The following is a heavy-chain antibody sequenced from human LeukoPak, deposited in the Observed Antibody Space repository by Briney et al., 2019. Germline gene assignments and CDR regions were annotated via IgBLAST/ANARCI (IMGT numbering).Heavy chain of an antibody. V-gene: IGHV3-64*01. CDR3: AKDSSALGEYNSLDY. Sequence: PGGSLRLSCVVSGFTFSSYAMHWVRQAPGKGLEYVSAISSNGGSTYYANSVKGRFTISRDNSKNTLYLQMGSLRVEDTAVYYCAKDSSALGEYNSLDYWGQGTLVTVSS. J-gene: IGHJ4*02. D-gene: IGHD6-6*01. CDR2: ISSNGGST. CDR1: GFTFSSYA.